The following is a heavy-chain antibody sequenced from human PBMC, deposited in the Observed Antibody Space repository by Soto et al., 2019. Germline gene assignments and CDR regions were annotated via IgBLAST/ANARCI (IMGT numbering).Heavy chain of an antibody. CDR1: GFTFSSYA. V-gene: IGHV3-23*01. CDR3: AKDRYCSGGSCYSGDS. Sequence: EVQLLESGGGLVQPGGSLRLSCAASGFTFSSYAMSWVRQAPGKGVKWVSASSGSGRSTYYADSVKGRFTISRDNSKNTLYLQMNSLRAEDTAVYYCAKDRYCSGGSCYSGDSWGQGTLVTVSS. D-gene: IGHD2-15*01. J-gene: IGHJ4*02. CDR2: SSGSGRST.